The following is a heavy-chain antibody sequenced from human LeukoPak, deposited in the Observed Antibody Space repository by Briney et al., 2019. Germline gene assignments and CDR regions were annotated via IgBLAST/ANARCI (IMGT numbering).Heavy chain of an antibody. Sequence: SETLSLTCAVYGGSFSGYYWSWIRQPPGKGLEWIGEINHSGSANYNPSLKSRVTISVDTSKNQFSLKLSSVTAADTAVYYCARGWATAALYYYYGMDVWGQGTTVTVSS. V-gene: IGHV4-34*01. CDR1: GGSFSGYY. CDR2: INHSGSA. CDR3: ARGWATAALYYYYGMDV. D-gene: IGHD2-2*01. J-gene: IGHJ6*02.